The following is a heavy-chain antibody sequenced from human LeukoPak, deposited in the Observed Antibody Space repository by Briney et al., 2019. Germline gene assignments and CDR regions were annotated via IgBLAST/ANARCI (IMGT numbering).Heavy chain of an antibody. CDR2: IYPGDSDT. Sequence: GESLKISCRGSAYSFTSYWIGWVRQMPGKGLEWMGIIYPGDSDTRYSPSFQGQVTISADKSISTAYLQWSSLKASDTAMYYCARSGYCSSTSCPPWWFDPWGQGTLVTVSS. CDR1: AYSFTSYW. CDR3: ARSGYCSSTSCPPWWFDP. J-gene: IGHJ5*02. V-gene: IGHV5-51*01. D-gene: IGHD2-2*03.